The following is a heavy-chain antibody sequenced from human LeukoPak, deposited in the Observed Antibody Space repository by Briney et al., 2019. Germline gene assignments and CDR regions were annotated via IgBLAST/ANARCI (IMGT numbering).Heavy chain of an antibody. Sequence: GGSLRLSCSASGFSFNSYTMHWVRQAPGNGLEWVSLISDNGSNRFYADSVKGRFSISRDNSKNTVFLQMNSLRPEDTAVYFCARGGDSYVSGSYYAYFDYWGQGARVTVSS. CDR1: GFSFNSYT. D-gene: IGHD3-10*01. CDR3: ARGGDSYVSGSYYAYFDY. V-gene: IGHV3-30*04. CDR2: ISDNGSNR. J-gene: IGHJ4*02.